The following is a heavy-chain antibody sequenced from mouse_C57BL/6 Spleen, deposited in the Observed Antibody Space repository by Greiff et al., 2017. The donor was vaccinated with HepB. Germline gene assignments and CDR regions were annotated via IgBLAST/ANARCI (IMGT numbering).Heavy chain of an antibody. D-gene: IGHD1-1*01. V-gene: IGHV1-50*01. CDR1: GYTFTSYW. CDR3: ARGYYGSSYFDY. CDR2: IDPSDSYT. Sequence: QVQLKQPGAELVKPGASVKLSCKASGYTFTSYWMQWVKQRPGQGLEWIGEIDPSDSYTNYNQKFKGKATLTVDTSSSTAYMQLSSLTSEDSAVYYCARGYYGSSYFDYWGQGTTLTVSS. J-gene: IGHJ2*01.